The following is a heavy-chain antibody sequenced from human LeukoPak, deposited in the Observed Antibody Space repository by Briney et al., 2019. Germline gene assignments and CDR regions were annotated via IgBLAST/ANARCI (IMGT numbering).Heavy chain of an antibody. D-gene: IGHD2-15*01. J-gene: IGHJ4*02. CDR2: ISGSGGST. CDR3: AKDFRGIVVVVAVYYFDY. Sequence: PGGSLRLSCAASGFTFSSYAMSWVRQAPGKGLEWVSAISGSGGSTYYADSVKGRFTISRDNSKNTLYLQMNSLRAEDTAVYYCAKDFRGIVVVVAVYYFDYWGQGTLVTVSS. V-gene: IGHV3-23*01. CDR1: GFTFSSYA.